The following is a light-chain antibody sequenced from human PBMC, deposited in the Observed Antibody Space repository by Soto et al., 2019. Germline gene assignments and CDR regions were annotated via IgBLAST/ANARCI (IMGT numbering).Light chain of an antibody. CDR1: SSDVGGYNY. J-gene: IGLJ3*02. CDR2: EVT. Sequence: CTGTSSDVGGYNYVSWYQQYPGRAPKLMIYEVTKRPSGVPDRFSGSKSGNTASLTVSGLQAEDEADYYCSSYAASNNFYFVFGGGTKLTVL. CDR3: SSYAASNNFYFV. V-gene: IGLV2-8*01.